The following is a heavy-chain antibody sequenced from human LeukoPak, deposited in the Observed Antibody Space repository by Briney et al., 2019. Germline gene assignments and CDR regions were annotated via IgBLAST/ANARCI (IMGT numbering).Heavy chain of an antibody. J-gene: IGHJ4*02. Sequence: SETLPLTCTVPAGSISSYYWSWIRQPPGKGLEWIGYIYYSGSTSYNPSLRSRVTLSVDRSKSQFSLKLSSVTAADTAVYYCAGHGGGHVDYWGQGTLVTVSS. CDR3: AGHGGGHVDY. V-gene: IGHV4-59*08. CDR1: AGSISSYY. CDR2: IYYSGST. D-gene: IGHD2-15*01.